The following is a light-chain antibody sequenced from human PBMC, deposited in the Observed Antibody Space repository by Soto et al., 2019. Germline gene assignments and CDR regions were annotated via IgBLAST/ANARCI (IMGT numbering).Light chain of an antibody. CDR2: KVS. CDR3: MQGTHWPLT. V-gene: IGKV2-30*01. Sequence: DVVLTQSTLSLPVTLGQPASISCRSSQSLVYSDGNTYLNWFHQRPGQSPRRLIFKVSSRDSGVPDRFSGSGSGTDFTLRISRVEAEDVGVYYCMQGTHWPLTFGQGKRLEIK. J-gene: IGKJ5*01. CDR1: QSLVYSDGNTY.